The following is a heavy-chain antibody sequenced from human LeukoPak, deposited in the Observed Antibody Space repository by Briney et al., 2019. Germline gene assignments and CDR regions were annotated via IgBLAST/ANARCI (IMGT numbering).Heavy chain of an antibody. V-gene: IGHV3-53*01. CDR3: ARGNVALGSGLDAFDI. CDR2: IYRDSTT. Sequence: PGGSLRLSCAASGFTVSSNYMSWVRQAPGKGLEWVSVIYRDSTTYYADSVKGRFTISRDNSKNTLFLQMNSLRVEDTAVYYCARGNVALGSGLDAFDIWGQGHWSPSLQ. D-gene: IGHD2-15*01. CDR1: GFTVSSNY. J-gene: IGHJ3*02.